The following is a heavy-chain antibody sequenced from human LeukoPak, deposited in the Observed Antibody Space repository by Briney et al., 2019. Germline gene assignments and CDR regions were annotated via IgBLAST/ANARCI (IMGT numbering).Heavy chain of an antibody. J-gene: IGHJ4*02. V-gene: IGHV3-74*01. CDR1: GFTFSGHW. CDR3: AKDKWWGASDH. Sequence: GGSLRLSCAASGFTFSGHWMHWVRQTPGKGLVWVADINGDGTATNYAGSVKGRFTISRDNAKNTLYLQMNTLRAENTAVYYCAKDKWWGASDHWGQGSLVTVSS. D-gene: IGHD2-8*01. CDR2: INGDGTAT.